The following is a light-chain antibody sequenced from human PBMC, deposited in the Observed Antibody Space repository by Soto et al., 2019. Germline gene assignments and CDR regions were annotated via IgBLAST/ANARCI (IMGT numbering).Light chain of an antibody. V-gene: IGKV3-15*01. J-gene: IGKJ4*01. CDR2: AAS. CDR1: QSVGSA. Sequence: EIVMTQSPATLSVAPGETATLSCRASQSVGSAVAWYQHKPGQAPRLLIVAASIRATSVPGRFSGGGSGTEFTLTISSLQSEDFAVYSCQQYKNWPPLTFGGGTTVEIK. CDR3: QQYKNWPPLT.